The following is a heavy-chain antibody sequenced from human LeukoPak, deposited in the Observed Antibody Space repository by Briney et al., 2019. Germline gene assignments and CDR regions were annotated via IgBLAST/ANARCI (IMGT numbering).Heavy chain of an antibody. CDR1: GSTFSDYS. V-gene: IGHV3-48*02. CDR2: IDGSGDTI. J-gene: IGHJ4*02. Sequence: GGSLRLSCAASGSTFSDYSMNWVRQAPGKGLEWVSCIDGSGDTIYYADSVKGRFTISRDNAKNSLDLQMNSLRDEDTAVYYCSRRFDCWGQGTLVTVSS. CDR3: SRRFDC.